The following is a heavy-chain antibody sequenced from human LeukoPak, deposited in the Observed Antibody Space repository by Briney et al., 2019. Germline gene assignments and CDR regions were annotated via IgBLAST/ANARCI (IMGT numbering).Heavy chain of an antibody. CDR2: ISSNGGST. CDR1: GFTFSSYA. CDR3: ARGYYDGSGSLLY. Sequence: GGSLRLSCAASGFTFSSYAMHWVRQAPGKGLEYVSAISSNGGSTYYANSVKGRFTISRDNSKNTLYLQMGSLRAEDMAVYYCARGYYDGSGSLLYWGQGTLVTVSS. V-gene: IGHV3-64*01. D-gene: IGHD3-22*01. J-gene: IGHJ4*02.